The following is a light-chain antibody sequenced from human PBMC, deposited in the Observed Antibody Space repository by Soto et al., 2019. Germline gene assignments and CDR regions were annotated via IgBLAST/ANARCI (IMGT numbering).Light chain of an antibody. CDR1: QSVTSNF. CDR3: QQYGRSPLLYT. J-gene: IGKJ2*01. CDR2: GAS. V-gene: IGKV3-20*01. Sequence: ENVLTQSPGTLSLSPGERATLSCRASQSVTSNFLAWYQQKPGQAHRLLIYGASTRAAGVPDRFSGSGSGKDFTLTITRLEPEDCAVYYCQQYGRSPLLYTFGQGTKLGVK.